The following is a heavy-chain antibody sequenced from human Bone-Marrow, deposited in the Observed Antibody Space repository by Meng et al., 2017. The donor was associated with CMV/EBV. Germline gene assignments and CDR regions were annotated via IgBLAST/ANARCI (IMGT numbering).Heavy chain of an antibody. V-gene: IGHV3-30-3*01. CDR3: AREIGVVIVPAAIKFDYYGMDV. CDR1: GFTFSSYA. Sequence: GESLKISCAASGFTFSSYAMHWVRQAPGKGLEWVAVISYDGSNKYYADPVKGRFTISRDNSKNTLYLQMNSLRAEDTAVYYCAREIGVVIVPAAIKFDYYGMDVWGQGTTVTVSS. J-gene: IGHJ6*02. CDR2: ISYDGSNK. D-gene: IGHD2-2*01.